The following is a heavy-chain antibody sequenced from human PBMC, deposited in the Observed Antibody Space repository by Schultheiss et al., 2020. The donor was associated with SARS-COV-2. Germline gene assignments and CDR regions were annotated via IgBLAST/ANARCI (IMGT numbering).Heavy chain of an antibody. D-gene: IGHD3-3*01. CDR1: GYSISSGYY. Sequence: SETLSLTCAVSGYSISSGYYWGWIRQPPGKGLEWIGTIYHSGSTYYNPSLKSRVTISVDTSKNQFSLQLNSVTPEDTAVYYCARDRGLYDFWSGPDYWGQGTLVTVSS. J-gene: IGHJ4*02. CDR3: ARDRGLYDFWSGPDY. CDR2: IYHSGST. V-gene: IGHV4-38-2*02.